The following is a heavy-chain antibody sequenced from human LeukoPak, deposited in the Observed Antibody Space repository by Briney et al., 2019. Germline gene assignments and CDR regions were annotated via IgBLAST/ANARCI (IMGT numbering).Heavy chain of an antibody. D-gene: IGHD6-6*01. J-gene: IGHJ4*02. CDR1: GFTFSSYS. Sequence: PGGSLRLSCAASGFTFSSYSMNWVRQAPGKGLEWVSSISSSSSYIYYADSVKGRFTISRDNAKNSLYLQMNSLRAEDTAVYYCARANYSSFDFDYWGQGTLVTVSS. CDR2: ISSSSSYI. CDR3: ARANYSSFDFDY. V-gene: IGHV3-21*01.